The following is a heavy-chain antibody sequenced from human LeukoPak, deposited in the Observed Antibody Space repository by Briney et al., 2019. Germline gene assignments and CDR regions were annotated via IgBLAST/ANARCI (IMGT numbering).Heavy chain of an antibody. V-gene: IGHV3-30*18. CDR2: ISKDGGNK. J-gene: IGHJ4*02. Sequence: GGSLRLSCETSGFTFISYGMHWVRQTPGKGLEWVAVISKDGGNKFYADSLKGRVTISRDDSKNTLYLQMSSLRAEDTAVYYCAKVLGGRYCGGDCYEGDYWGQGTLVTVSS. CDR1: GFTFISYG. D-gene: IGHD2-21*01. CDR3: AKVLGGRYCGGDCYEGDY.